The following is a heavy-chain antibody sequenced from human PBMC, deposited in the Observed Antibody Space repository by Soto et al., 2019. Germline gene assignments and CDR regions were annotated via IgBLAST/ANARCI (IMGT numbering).Heavy chain of an antibody. Sequence: SVKVSCKASGGTFSSYAISWVRQAPGQGLEWMGGIIPIFGTANYAQKFQGRVAITADESTSTAYMELSSVRSEDTAVYYCASELSIAAAGPRDWFDPWGQGTLVTVSS. CDR2: IIPIFGTA. CDR1: GGTFSSYA. D-gene: IGHD6-13*01. CDR3: ASELSIAAAGPRDWFDP. V-gene: IGHV1-69*13. J-gene: IGHJ5*02.